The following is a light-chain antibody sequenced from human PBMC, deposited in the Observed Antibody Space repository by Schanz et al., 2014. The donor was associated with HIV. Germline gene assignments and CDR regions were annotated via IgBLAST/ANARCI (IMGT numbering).Light chain of an antibody. J-gene: IGLJ2*01. CDR1: RSNIGTGFD. Sequence: QSVLTQPPSVSGAPGQRVTISCTGTRSNIGTGFDVHWYQLLPGTAPKVLIFANTHRPSGVPDRFSGSKSGTSASLAITGLQAEDEAIYYCQSYDSSLRVVVFGGGTKLTVL. CDR2: ANT. V-gene: IGLV1-40*01. CDR3: QSYDSSLRVVV.